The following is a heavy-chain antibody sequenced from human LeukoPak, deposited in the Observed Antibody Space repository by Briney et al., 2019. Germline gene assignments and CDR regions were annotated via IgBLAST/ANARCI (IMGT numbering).Heavy chain of an antibody. J-gene: IGHJ4*02. CDR3: ARVPGFGELYGDH. D-gene: IGHD3-10*01. V-gene: IGHV4-59*01. Sequence: PSETLSLTCTVSGGSISSYYWSWIRQPPGKGLEWIGYIYYSGSTNYNPSLKSRVTISVDTSKNQFSLKLSSVTAADTAVYYCARVPGFGELYGDHWGQGTLVTVSS. CDR2: IYYSGST. CDR1: GGSISSYY.